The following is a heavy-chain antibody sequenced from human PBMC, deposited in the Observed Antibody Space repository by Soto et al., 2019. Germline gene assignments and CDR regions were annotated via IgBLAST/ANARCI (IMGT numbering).Heavy chain of an antibody. CDR3: ARDTGTTFSADY. CDR1: GYTFTGYY. J-gene: IGHJ4*02. D-gene: IGHD1-7*01. CDR2: INPNSGGT. Sequence: KASGYTFTGYYMHWVRQAPGQGLEWMGWINPNSGGTNYAQKFQGWVTMTRDTSISTAYMELSRLRSDDTAVYYCARDTGTTFSADYWGQGTLVTVSS. V-gene: IGHV1-2*04.